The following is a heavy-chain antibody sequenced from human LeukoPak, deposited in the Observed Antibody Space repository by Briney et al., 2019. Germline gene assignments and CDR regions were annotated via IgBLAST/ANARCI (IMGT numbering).Heavy chain of an antibody. CDR3: ARLNYDFWSGYYYWYFDL. CDR1: GYTFTSYG. Sequence: ASVKVSCKASGYTFTSYGISWVRQAPGQGLEWMGGIIPIFGTANYAQKFQGRVTITTDESTSTAYMELSSLRSEDTAVYYCARLNYDFWSGYYYWYFDLWGRGTLVTVSS. CDR2: IIPIFGTA. J-gene: IGHJ2*01. V-gene: IGHV1-69*05. D-gene: IGHD3-3*01.